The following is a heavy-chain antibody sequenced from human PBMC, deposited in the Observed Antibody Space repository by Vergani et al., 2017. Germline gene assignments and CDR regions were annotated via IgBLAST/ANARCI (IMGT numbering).Heavy chain of an antibody. J-gene: IGHJ4*02. CDR3: AVRPRVNLVGGEIVTKRTFDY. V-gene: IGHV4-34*02. D-gene: IGHD3-10*01. Sequence: QVQLQQWGAGVVKPSGPLSLTCAVFGESFSRFYWSWIRQPPGKGLEWIGEISNDGHTNYNPSLESRVSVSRDTAKNQFSLSLMSVTAADTAMYYCAVRPRVNLVGGEIVTKRTFDYWSQGSLVTVSS. CDR1: GESFSRFY. CDR2: ISNDGHT.